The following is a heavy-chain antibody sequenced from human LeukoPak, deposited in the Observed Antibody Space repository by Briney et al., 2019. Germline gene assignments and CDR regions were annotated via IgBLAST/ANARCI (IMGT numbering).Heavy chain of an antibody. J-gene: IGHJ4*02. D-gene: IGHD4-23*01. Sequence: PGGSLRLSCAASGFTFSSYAMIWLRQAPGKGLEWFSAISGSGGSTYYADSVKGRFTISRDNSKNTLYLQMNSLRAEDTAVYYGAKDFGTVVPLGLLDYWGQGTLVTVSS. CDR2: ISGSGGST. CDR1: GFTFSSYA. V-gene: IGHV3-23*01. CDR3: AKDFGTVVPLGLLDY.